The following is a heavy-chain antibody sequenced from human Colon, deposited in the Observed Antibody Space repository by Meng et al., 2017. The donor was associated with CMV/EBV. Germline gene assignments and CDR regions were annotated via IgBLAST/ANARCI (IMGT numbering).Heavy chain of an antibody. CDR3: ARANFDYYYFDS. J-gene: IGHJ4*02. CDR1: GEFTFSSYE. Sequence: GESLKISCAASGEFTFSSYEMNWVRQAPGKGLEWVSYISSSGSTIYYADSVKGRFTISRDNANNSLYLQMNSLRAEDTAFYYCARANFDYYYFDSWGQGTLFTVSS. CDR2: ISSSGSTI. V-gene: IGHV3-48*03. D-gene: IGHD1-26*01.